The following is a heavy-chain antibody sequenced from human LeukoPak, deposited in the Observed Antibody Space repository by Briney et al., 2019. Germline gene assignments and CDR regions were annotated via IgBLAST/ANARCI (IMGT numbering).Heavy chain of an antibody. CDR3: AADRFGGYYGMDV. J-gene: IGHJ6*02. CDR2: IVVGSGNT. V-gene: IGHV1-58*02. D-gene: IGHD3-16*01. CDR1: GFTFTSSA. Sequence: GTSVKVSCKASGFTFTSSAMQWVRQARGQRLEWIGWIVVGSGNTNYAQKFQERVTITWDMSTSTAYMELSSLRSEDTAVYYCAADRFGGYYGMDVWGQGTTVTVSS.